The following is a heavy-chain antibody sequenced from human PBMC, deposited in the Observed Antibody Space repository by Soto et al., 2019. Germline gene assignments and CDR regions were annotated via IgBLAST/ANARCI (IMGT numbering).Heavy chain of an antibody. J-gene: IGHJ5*02. Sequence: SETLSLTSAVSGGSIGTSAYYCGWIRQAPGKGLEWIGSINHSGNTYLSPSLKDRVTMSVDTSKNSFSLKLRSATAADTGLYYCSRRAPEGFDPWGQGTLVTVSS. CDR2: INHSGNT. CDR1: GGSIGTSAYY. V-gene: IGHV4-39*01. CDR3: SRRAPEGFDP.